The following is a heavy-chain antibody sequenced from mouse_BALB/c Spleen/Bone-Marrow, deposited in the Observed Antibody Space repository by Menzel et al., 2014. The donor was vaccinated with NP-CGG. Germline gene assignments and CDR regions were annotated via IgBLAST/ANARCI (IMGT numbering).Heavy chain of an antibody. CDR1: GFNIKDTY. V-gene: IGHV14-3*02. J-gene: IGHJ3*01. D-gene: IGHD2-2*01. CDR3: ARNYGYGKSFAY. Sequence: EVKLVESGAELVKPGASVKLSCTASGFNIKDTYMHWVKQRPEQGLEWIGRIDPANGNTKYDPKFQGKAIITADTSSNTACLQLSSLTSEDTAVYYCARNYGYGKSFAYWGQGTLVTVSA. CDR2: IDPANGNT.